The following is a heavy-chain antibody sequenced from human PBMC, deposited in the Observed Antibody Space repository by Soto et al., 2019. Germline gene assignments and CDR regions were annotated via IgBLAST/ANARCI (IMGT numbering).Heavy chain of an antibody. CDR3: AREEGYSYGYDY. V-gene: IGHV4-59*01. CDR2: IYYSGST. Sequence: SETLSLTCTVSGGSISSYYWSWIRQPPGKGLEWIGYIYYSGSTNYNPSLKSRVTISVDTSKNQFSLKLSSVTAADTAVYYCAREEGYSYGYDYWGKGTLVTVYS. D-gene: IGHD5-18*01. J-gene: IGHJ4*02. CDR1: GGSISSYY.